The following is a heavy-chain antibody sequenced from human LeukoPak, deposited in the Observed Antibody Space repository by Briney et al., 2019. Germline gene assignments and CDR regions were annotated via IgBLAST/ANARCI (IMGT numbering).Heavy chain of an antibody. Sequence: SVKVSCKASGGSFNSYAISWVRQAPGQGLEWMGGSMPLFGTANYAQEFQGRVTFTTDESASTAYMEVSSLRSEDTAVYYCASGSLGDGYGVGDYYQYMDVWGKGTTVTVSS. V-gene: IGHV1-69*05. CDR2: SMPLFGTA. CDR1: GGSFNSYA. J-gene: IGHJ6*03. D-gene: IGHD5-24*01. CDR3: ASGSLGDGYGVGDYYQYMDV.